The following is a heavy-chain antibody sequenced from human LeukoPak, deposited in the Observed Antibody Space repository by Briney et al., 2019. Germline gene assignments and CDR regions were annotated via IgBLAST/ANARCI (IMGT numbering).Heavy chain of an antibody. D-gene: IGHD3-10*02. J-gene: IGHJ6*04. CDR3: AELGITMIGGV. Sequence: PGGSLRLSCKASGLRFSRGGMNWVRQAPGKGLEWVSYISSSGSTIYYADSVKGRFTISRDNAKNSLYLQMNSLRAEDTAVYYCAELGITMIGGVWGKGTTVTISS. V-gene: IGHV3-48*03. CDR1: GLRFSRGG. CDR2: ISSSGSTI.